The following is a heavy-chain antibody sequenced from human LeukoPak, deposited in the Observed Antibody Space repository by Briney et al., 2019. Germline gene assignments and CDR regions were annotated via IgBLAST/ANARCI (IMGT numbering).Heavy chain of an antibody. CDR2: IQNDGSDK. Sequence: GGSLRLSCAASGINFRSSGMHWVRQAPGKGLEWVTFIQNDGSDKYYAASVKGRFTISRDNSKNTVYLHMASLRADDTALYCCAKKGGEAGPGKFYQRGQGTLVTVSS. D-gene: IGHD2-2*01. CDR3: AKKGGEAGPGKFYQ. V-gene: IGHV3-30*02. CDR1: GINFRSSG. J-gene: IGHJ4*02.